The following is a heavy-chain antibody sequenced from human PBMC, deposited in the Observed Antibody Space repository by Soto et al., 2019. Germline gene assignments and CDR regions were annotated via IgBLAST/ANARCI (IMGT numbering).Heavy chain of an antibody. V-gene: IGHV3-33*01. CDR2: IWYDGSNK. J-gene: IGHJ6*02. CDR1: GFTFSSYG. Sequence: PGGSLRLSCAASGFTFSSYGMHWVRQAPGKGLEWVAVIWYDGSNKYYADSVKGRFTISRDNSKNTLYLQMNSLRAEDTAVYYCARHCEYYHILTGYLSTSYCYDMDVWRQGTTVTVSS. CDR3: ARHCEYYHILTGYLSTSYCYDMDV. D-gene: IGHD3-9*01.